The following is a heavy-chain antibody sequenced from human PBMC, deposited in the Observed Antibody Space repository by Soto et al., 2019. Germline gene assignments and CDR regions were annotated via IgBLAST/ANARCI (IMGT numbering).Heavy chain of an antibody. CDR1: GITFSSYG. Sequence: QVQLVESGGGVVQPGRSLRLSCAASGITFSSYGMHWVRQAPGKGLEWVAVISYDGSNKYYADSVKGRFTISRDNSKNTLDMQRNSLRAEDTAVYYCAKDARVGWLRLRGMDYWGQGTLVTVSS. CDR3: AKDARVGWLRLRGMDY. CDR2: ISYDGSNK. J-gene: IGHJ4*02. D-gene: IGHD5-12*01. V-gene: IGHV3-30*18.